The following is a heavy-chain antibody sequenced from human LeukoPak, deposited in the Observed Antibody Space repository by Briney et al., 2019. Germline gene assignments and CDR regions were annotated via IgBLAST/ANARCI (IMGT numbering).Heavy chain of an antibody. CDR1: GGTFSSYA. Sequence: RAASVKVSCKASGGTFSSYAISWVRQAPGQGLEWMGGIIPIFGTANYAQKFQGRVTITADESTSTAYMELSSPRSEDTAVYYCASFMGMTAIQPPVYWGQGTLVTVSS. V-gene: IGHV1-69*13. D-gene: IGHD2-21*02. CDR2: IIPIFGTA. CDR3: ASFMGMTAIQPPVY. J-gene: IGHJ4*02.